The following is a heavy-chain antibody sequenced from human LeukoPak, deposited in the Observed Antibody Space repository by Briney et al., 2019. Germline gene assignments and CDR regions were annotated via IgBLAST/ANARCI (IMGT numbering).Heavy chain of an antibody. D-gene: IGHD3-22*01. Sequence: GASVPVSCKASGYTFTGYYIHWVRQAPGQGLEWMGRINPNSGGTNYAQKFQGRVTMTKDTSVSTAYIELSRLRSHDTAVYYCARVRDWDYYDSSAYIPGAFDIWGQGTMVTVSS. J-gene: IGHJ3*02. CDR1: GYTFTGYY. CDR2: INPNSGGT. CDR3: ARVRDWDYYDSSAYIPGAFDI. V-gene: IGHV1-2*06.